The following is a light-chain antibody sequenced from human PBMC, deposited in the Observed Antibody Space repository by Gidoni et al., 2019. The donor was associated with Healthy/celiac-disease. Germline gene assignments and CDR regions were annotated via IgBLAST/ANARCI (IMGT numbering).Light chain of an antibody. CDR2: AAS. CDR1: QSISSY. Sequence: IQMTQSPSSLSASVGDRVTITCRASQSISSYLNWYQPKPGKAPKLLIYAASSLQSGVPSRFSGSGSGTDFTLTISSLQPEDFATYYCQQSYSTWTFGQXTKVEIK. J-gene: IGKJ1*01. V-gene: IGKV1-39*01. CDR3: QQSYSTWT.